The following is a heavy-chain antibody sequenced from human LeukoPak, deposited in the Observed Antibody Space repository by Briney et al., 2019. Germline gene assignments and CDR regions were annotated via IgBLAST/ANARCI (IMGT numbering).Heavy chain of an antibody. J-gene: IGHJ5*02. V-gene: IGHV1-8*01. CDR2: MNPITGST. D-gene: IGHD3-10*01. Sequence: GASVKVSCKASGYTFSDYDINWVRQAAGQGLEWMGWMNPITGSTGYVQKFRGRIIMTRDTSITTASMELTSLTSDDTAIYYCARVKRFPTVWFDPWGQGTPVSVSS. CDR3: ARVKRFPTVWFDP. CDR1: GYTFSDYD.